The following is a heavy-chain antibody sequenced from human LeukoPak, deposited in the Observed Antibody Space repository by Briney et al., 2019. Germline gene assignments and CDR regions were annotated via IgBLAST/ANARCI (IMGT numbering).Heavy chain of an antibody. CDR3: ARVRVRVLNSYGMDV. CDR2: ISSSSSYI. J-gene: IGHJ6*02. Sequence: PGGSLRLSCAASGFTFSSYSMNWVRQAPGKGPEWVSSISSSSSYIYYADSVKGRFTISRDNAKNSLYLQMNSLRAEDTAVYYCARVRVRVLNSYGMDVWGQGTTVTVSS. V-gene: IGHV3-21*01. CDR1: GFTFSSYS. D-gene: IGHD3-10*01.